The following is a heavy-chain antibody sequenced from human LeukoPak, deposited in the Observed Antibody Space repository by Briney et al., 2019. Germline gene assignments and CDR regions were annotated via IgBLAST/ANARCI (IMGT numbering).Heavy chain of an antibody. D-gene: IGHD6-19*01. Sequence: PGGSLRLSCADSRFTFSNYAMSWIRQALGKGLEWVSTVSGSGGSTFYADSVKGRFPISRDNSKNTLYLQMNSLRAEDTAVYYCAKVAWYSSGWYWGGAFDIWGQGTMVTVSS. V-gene: IGHV3-23*01. CDR1: RFTFSNYA. CDR2: VSGSGGST. CDR3: AKVAWYSSGWYWGGAFDI. J-gene: IGHJ3*02.